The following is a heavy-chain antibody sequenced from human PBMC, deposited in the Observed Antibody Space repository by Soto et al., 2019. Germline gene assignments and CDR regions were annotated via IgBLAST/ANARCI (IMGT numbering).Heavy chain of an antibody. CDR1: GYTFTSYG. CDR3: ARDPVKVIYYYYYYGMDV. D-gene: IGHD3-16*01. V-gene: IGHV1-18*01. J-gene: IGHJ6*02. CDR2: ISAYNGNT. Sequence: QVQLVQSGAEVKKPGASVKVSCKASGYTFTSYGISWVRQAPGQGLEWMGWISAYNGNTNYAQKLQGRGTMTTDTSTSTAYMELRSLRSDDTAVYYCARDPVKVIYYYYYYGMDVWGQGTTVTVSS.